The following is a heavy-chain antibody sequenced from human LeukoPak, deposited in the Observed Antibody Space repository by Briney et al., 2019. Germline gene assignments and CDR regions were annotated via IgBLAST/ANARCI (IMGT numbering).Heavy chain of an antibody. Sequence: ASVKVSCKASGYTFTSYGISWVRQAPGQGLEWMGWISAYNGNTNYAQRLQGRVTMTTDTSTSTAYMELRSLRSDDTAVYYCARIERYYYYMDVWGKGTTVTVSS. CDR1: GYTFTSYG. V-gene: IGHV1-18*01. CDR2: ISAYNGNT. J-gene: IGHJ6*03. CDR3: ARIERYYYYMDV.